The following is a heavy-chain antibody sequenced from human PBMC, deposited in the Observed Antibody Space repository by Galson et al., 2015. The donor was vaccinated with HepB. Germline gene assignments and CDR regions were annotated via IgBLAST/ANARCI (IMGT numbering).Heavy chain of an antibody. Sequence: SVKVSCKASGYTFTSYGISWVRQAPGQGLEWMGWISAYNGNTNYAQKLQGRVTMTTDTSTSTAYMELRSLRSDDTAVYYCARDPRRYDILTGYSNYYYYGMDVWGQGTTVTVSS. CDR3: ARDPRRYDILTGYSNYYYYGMDV. J-gene: IGHJ6*02. CDR1: GYTFTSYG. CDR2: ISAYNGNT. V-gene: IGHV1-18*04. D-gene: IGHD3-9*01.